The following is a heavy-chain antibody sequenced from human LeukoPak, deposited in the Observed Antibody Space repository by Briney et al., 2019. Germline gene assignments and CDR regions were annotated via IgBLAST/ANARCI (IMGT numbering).Heavy chain of an antibody. V-gene: IGHV3-21*01. CDR3: ARDGWFGELLPFDY. CDR2: ISSSSYI. D-gene: IGHD3-10*01. CDR1: GFTFSSYS. J-gene: IGHJ4*02. Sequence: GGSLRLSCAASGFTFSSYSMNWVRQAPGKGLEWVSSISSSSYIYYADSVKGRFTISRDNAKNSLYLQMNSLRAEDTAVYYCARDGWFGELLPFDYWGQGTLVTVSS.